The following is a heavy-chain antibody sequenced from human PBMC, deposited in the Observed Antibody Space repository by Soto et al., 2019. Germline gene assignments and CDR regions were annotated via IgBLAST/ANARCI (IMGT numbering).Heavy chain of an antibody. J-gene: IGHJ5*02. CDR3: ARQYYDFWSAYGNWFDP. D-gene: IGHD3-3*01. Sequence: ASVEVSCRASGYTFTGYYMHWVRQAPGQGLEWMGWINPNSGGTNYAQKFQGRVTMTRDTSISTAYMELSRLRSDDTAVYYCARQYYDFWSAYGNWFDPWGQGTLVTVSS. CDR1: GYTFTGYY. V-gene: IGHV1-2*02. CDR2: INPNSGGT.